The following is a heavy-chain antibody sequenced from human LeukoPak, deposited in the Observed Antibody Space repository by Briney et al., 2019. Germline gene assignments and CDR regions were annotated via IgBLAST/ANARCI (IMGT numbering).Heavy chain of an antibody. CDR2: IWYDGSNK. CDR1: GFTFSSYG. V-gene: IGHV3-33*01. J-gene: IGHJ4*02. Sequence: GGSLRLSCAASGFTFSSYGMPWVRQAPGKGLEWVAVIWYDGSNKYYADSVKGRFTISRDNSKNTLYLQMNSLRAEDTAVYYCARGEDTAMVMYYFDYWGQGTLVTVSS. CDR3: ARGEDTAMVMYYFDY. D-gene: IGHD5-18*01.